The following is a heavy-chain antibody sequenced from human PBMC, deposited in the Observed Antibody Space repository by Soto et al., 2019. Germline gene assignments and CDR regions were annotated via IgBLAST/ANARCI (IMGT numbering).Heavy chain of an antibody. D-gene: IGHD3-3*01. Sequence: SETLSLTCAVYGGSFSVYYWSWIRQPPGKGLEWIGEINHSGSTNYNPSLKSRVTISVDTSKNQFSLKLSSVTAADTAVYYCARRYYDFWSGYYPSFDYWGQGTLVTVSS. CDR3: ARRYYDFWSGYYPSFDY. J-gene: IGHJ4*02. V-gene: IGHV4-34*01. CDR1: GGSFSVYY. CDR2: INHSGST.